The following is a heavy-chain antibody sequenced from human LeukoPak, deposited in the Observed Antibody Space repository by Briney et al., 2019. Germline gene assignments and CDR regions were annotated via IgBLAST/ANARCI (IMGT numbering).Heavy chain of an antibody. D-gene: IGHD2-2*01. CDR1: GYSISSGYY. V-gene: IGHV4-38-2*01. J-gene: IGHJ5*02. Sequence: SETLSLTCAVSGYSISSGYYWGWIRQPPGKGLEWIGSIYHSGSTYYNPSLKSRVTISVDTSKNQFSLKLSSVTAADTAVYYCARHSVRPAAIPIPTMAPFDPWGQGTLVTVSS. CDR2: IYHSGST. CDR3: ARHSVRPAAIPIPTMAPFDP.